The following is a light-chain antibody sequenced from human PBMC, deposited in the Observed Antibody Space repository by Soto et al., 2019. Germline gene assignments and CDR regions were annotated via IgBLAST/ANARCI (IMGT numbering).Light chain of an antibody. J-gene: IGLJ1*01. CDR2: EGS. CDR3: CSYVRSSSFYV. Sequence: QSSLTQPASGSGSPGQSITISCTGTSSDVGNYKLVSWYQQHPGRAPKLMIYEGSKRPLGVSNRFSGSKSGNTASLTIAGLQAEDEADYYCCSYVRSSSFYVFGIRTKLTVL. V-gene: IGLV2-23*01. CDR1: SSDVGNYKL.